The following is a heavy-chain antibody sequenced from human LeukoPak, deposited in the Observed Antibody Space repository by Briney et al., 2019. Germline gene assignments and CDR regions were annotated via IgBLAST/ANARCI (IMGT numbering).Heavy chain of an antibody. CDR1: GFTVSSSY. Sequence: PGGSLRLSCAASGFTVSSSYISWVRQAPGKGLEWVSVIYSGGSTYYADSVKGRFTISRDNSKNTLHLQMNSLRAEDTAVYYCASAREGCTNYAFDIWGQGTMVTVSS. J-gene: IGHJ3*02. V-gene: IGHV3-53*01. CDR3: ASAREGCTNYAFDI. CDR2: IYSGGST. D-gene: IGHD2-8*01.